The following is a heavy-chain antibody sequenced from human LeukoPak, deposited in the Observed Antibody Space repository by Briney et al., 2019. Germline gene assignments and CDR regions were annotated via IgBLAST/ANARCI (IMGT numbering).Heavy chain of an antibody. CDR1: GFTFDDYA. D-gene: IGHD2-15*01. CDR2: ITWNRDNI. V-gene: IGHV3-9*01. Sequence: PGGSQRLSCAASGFTFDDYAMHWVRQAPGKGLEWVSGITWNRDNIGYGDSVKGRFTISRDNVKNALYLQMNSLRPEDTALYYCAKDLGSAITSALVLDVWGQGTTVIVSS. CDR3: AKDLGSAITSALVLDV. J-gene: IGHJ6*02.